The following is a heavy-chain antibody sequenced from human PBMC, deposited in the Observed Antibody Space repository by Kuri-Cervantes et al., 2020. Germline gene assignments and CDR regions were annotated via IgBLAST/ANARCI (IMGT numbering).Heavy chain of an antibody. CDR3: ARDRKRGEAFDI. Sequence: SETLSLTCTVSGGSISSGGYYWSWIRQHPGKGLEWNGNIYYSGSTYYNPSLKSRVTISVDTSKNQFSLKLSSVTAAATAVYYCARDRKRGEAFDIWGQGTMVTVSS. D-gene: IGHD3-16*01. J-gene: IGHJ3*02. V-gene: IGHV4-31*03. CDR1: GGSISSGGYY. CDR2: IYYSGST.